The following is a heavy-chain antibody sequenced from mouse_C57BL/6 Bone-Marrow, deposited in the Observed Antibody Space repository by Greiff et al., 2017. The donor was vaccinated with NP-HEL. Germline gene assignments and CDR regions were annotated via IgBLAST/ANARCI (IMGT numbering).Heavy chain of an antibody. J-gene: IGHJ3*01. CDR3: ARDFPIYYDYDVGFAY. V-gene: IGHV5-4*01. D-gene: IGHD2-4*01. CDR1: GFTFSSYA. Sequence: EVQGVESGGGLVKPGGSLKLSCAASGFTFSSYAMSWVRQTPEKRLEWVATISDGGSYTYYPDNVKGRFTISRDKAKNNLYLQMSHLKSEDTAMYYCARDFPIYYDYDVGFAYWGQGTLVTVSA. CDR2: ISDGGSYT.